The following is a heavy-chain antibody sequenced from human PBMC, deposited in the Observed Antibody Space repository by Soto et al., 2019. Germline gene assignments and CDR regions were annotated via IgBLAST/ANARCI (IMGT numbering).Heavy chain of an antibody. CDR3: AGETYCGGDCYPGGYYFAY. D-gene: IGHD2-21*02. V-gene: IGHV1-69*01. J-gene: IGHJ4*02. CDR2: IIPIFGTA. Sequence: QVQLVQSGAEVKKPGSSVKVSCKASGGTFSSYAISWVRQAPGQGLEWMGGIIPIFGTANYAQKFQGRVTITADESTSTDYMELGSLRSEDTAVYYCAGETYCGGDCYPGGYYFAYWGQGTLVTVSS. CDR1: GGTFSSYA.